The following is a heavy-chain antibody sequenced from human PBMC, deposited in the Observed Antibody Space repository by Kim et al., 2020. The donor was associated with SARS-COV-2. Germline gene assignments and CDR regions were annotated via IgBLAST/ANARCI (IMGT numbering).Heavy chain of an antibody. D-gene: IGHD3-9*01. CDR2: INGDGSST. CDR1: GFTFSSYW. J-gene: IGHJ4*02. V-gene: IGHV3-74*01. CDR3: ARGGLTGISQEDY. Sequence: GGSLRLSCADSGFTFSSYWMHWVRQAPGKGLVWVSRINGDGSSTNYADSVKGRFTISRDNAKNTLYMQMNSLRAEDTAVYYCARGGLTGISQEDYWGQGTLVTVSS.